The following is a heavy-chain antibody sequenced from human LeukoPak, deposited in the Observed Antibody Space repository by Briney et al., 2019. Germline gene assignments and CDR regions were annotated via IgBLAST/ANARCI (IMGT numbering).Heavy chain of an antibody. CDR3: ARSLGELRYFDWLYLFDP. CDR1: GYTFTSYY. CDR2: INPSGGST. V-gene: IGHV1-46*01. Sequence: ASVKVSCKASGYTFTSYYMHWVRQAPGQGLEWMGLINPSGGSTSYAQKFQGRVTMTRDTSTSTVYMELSSLRSEDTAVYYCARSLGELRYFDWLYLFDPWGQGTLVTVSS. D-gene: IGHD3-9*01. J-gene: IGHJ5*02.